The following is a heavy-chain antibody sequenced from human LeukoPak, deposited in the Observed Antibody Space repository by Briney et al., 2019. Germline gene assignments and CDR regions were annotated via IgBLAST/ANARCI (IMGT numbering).Heavy chain of an antibody. CDR2: ISSDGSNS. V-gene: IGHV3-30*18. CDR1: GFTFGNYG. D-gene: IGHD4-17*01. J-gene: IGHJ4*02. Sequence: PGGSLRLSCAVSGFTFGNYGMHWVRQAPGKGLEWVAMISSDGSNSYYGDSVKGRFTVSRDNSKNTLYLQMKSLRAGDTAFYYCAKRGESYGDYFDYWGQGTLVTVSS. CDR3: AKRGESYGDYFDY.